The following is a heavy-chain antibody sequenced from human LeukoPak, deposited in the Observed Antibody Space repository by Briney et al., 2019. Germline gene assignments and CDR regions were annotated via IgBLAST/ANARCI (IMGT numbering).Heavy chain of an antibody. CDR1: GYTFTSYG. CDR2: ISAYNGNT. D-gene: IGHD2-2*01. CDR3: ARDRRSGYCSSTSCYHYDY. V-gene: IGHV1-18*01. J-gene: IGHJ4*02. Sequence: ASVKVSCKASGYTFTSYGIRWVRQAPGQGLEWMGWISAYNGNTNYAQKLQGRVTMTTDTSTSTAYMELRSLRSDDTAVYYCARDRRSGYCSSTSCYHYDYWGQGTLVAVSS.